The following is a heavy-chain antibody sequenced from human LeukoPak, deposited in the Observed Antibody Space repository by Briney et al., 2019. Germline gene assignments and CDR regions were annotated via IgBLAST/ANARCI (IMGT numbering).Heavy chain of an antibody. CDR2: ISGSGGST. J-gene: IGHJ6*03. CDR1: GFTFSSYG. V-gene: IGHV3-23*01. D-gene: IGHD5/OR15-5a*01. CDR3: AKCVGGYYYYYYMDV. Sequence: GGTLRLSCAASGFTFSSYGMSWVRQAPGKGLEWVLAISGSGGSTYYADSVKGRFTISRDNSKNTLYLQMNSQRAEDTAVYYCAKCVGGYYYYYYMDVWGKGTTVTISS.